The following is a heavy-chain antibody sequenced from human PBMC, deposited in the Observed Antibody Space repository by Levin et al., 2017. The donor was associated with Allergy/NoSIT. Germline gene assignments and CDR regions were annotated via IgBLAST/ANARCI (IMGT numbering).Heavy chain of an antibody. CDR1: GFTFRSYA. Sequence: LSLPCAASGFTFRSYAMHWVRQAPGKGLEWVAVISYDGSNKYYADSVKGRFTISRDNSKNTLYLQMNSLRAEDTAVYYCARPYSSGWYGYFDYWGQGTLVTVSS. V-gene: IGHV3-30*04. CDR2: ISYDGSNK. CDR3: ARPYSSGWYGYFDY. D-gene: IGHD6-19*01. J-gene: IGHJ4*02.